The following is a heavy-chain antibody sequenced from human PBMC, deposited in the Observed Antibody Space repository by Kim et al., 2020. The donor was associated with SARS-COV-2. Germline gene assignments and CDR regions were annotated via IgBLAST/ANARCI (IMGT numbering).Heavy chain of an antibody. CDR3: ARRCLGLSCPKGVSLDS. J-gene: IGHJ4*02. CDR1: GGIFTNYP. CDR2: ITPMLDVA. D-gene: IGHD2-8*01. Sequence: SVKVSCKASGGIFTNYPISWLRRAPGQGLEWMGRITPMLDVANYAQRFQGRVTITADKSTSTAYMELGSLTSDDTAVYYCARRCLGLSCPKGVSLDSWGQGTLVIVS. V-gene: IGHV1-69*10.